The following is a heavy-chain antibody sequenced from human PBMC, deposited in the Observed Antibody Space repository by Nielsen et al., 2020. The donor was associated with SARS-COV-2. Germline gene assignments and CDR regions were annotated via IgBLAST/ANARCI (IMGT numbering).Heavy chain of an antibody. D-gene: IGHD2-2*01. CDR3: AKSKKYCSSTSCYYYYMDV. Sequence: GGSLRLSCAASGFTFSSYGMHWVRQAPGEGLEWVAVISYDGSNKYYADSVKGRFTISRDNSKNTLYLQMNSLRAEDTAVYYCAKSKKYCSSTSCYYYYMDVWGKGTTVTVSS. J-gene: IGHJ6*03. V-gene: IGHV3-30*18. CDR1: GFTFSSYG. CDR2: ISYDGSNK.